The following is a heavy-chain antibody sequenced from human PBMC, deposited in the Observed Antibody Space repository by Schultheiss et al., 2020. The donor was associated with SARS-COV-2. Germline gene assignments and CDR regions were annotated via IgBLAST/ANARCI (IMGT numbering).Heavy chain of an antibody. V-gene: IGHV3-7*03. CDR2: IKQDGSEK. J-gene: IGHJ4*02. CDR3: ARSPFLHMVRGEDY. Sequence: GGSLRLSCAASGFTFSSYWMSWVRQAPGKGLEWVANIKQDGSEKYYVDSVKGRFTISRDNAKNSLYLQMNSLRAEDTAVYYCARSPFLHMVRGEDYWGQGTLVTVSS. CDR1: GFTFSSYW. D-gene: IGHD3-10*01.